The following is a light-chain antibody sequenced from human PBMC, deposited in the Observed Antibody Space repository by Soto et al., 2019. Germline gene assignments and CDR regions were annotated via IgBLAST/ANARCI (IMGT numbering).Light chain of an antibody. CDR3: SSYRNINTVI. CDR1: SSDIGGYNY. J-gene: IGLJ2*01. CDR2: GVS. Sequence: QSSLTQPASVSGSPGQSITISCIGTSSDIGGYNYVSWYQQHTGKAPKLMLYGVSKRVSGVSDRFSASKSGNAASLTISGLQADDEADYYCSSYRNINTVIFGGGTKLTVL. V-gene: IGLV2-14*03.